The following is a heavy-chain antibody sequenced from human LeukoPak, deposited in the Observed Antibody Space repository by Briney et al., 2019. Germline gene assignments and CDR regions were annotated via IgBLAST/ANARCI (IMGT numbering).Heavy chain of an antibody. CDR2: IYTSGST. CDR3: ARLIAAAGILFWDY. CDR1: GGSISSGSYY. D-gene: IGHD6-13*01. V-gene: IGHV4-61*02. Sequence: SETLSLTCTVPGGSISSGSYYWSWIRQPAGKGLEWIGRIYTSGSTNYNPSLNSRVSISVDTSKNQFSLNLSSVTAADTAVYYCARLIAAAGILFWDYWGQGTLVTVSS. J-gene: IGHJ4*02.